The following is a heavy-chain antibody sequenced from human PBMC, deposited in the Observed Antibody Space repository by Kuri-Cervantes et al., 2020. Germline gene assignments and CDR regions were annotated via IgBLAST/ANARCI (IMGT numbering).Heavy chain of an antibody. CDR2: ISYDGSNK. Sequence: LSLTCAASGFTFSSYGMHWVRQAPGKGLEWVAVISYDGSNKYYADSVKGRFTISRDNAKNSLYLQMNSLRAEDTALNCCARDHYGGAGFDPWGQGTLVTVSS. J-gene: IGHJ5*02. CDR1: GFTFSSYG. V-gene: IGHV3-30*03. CDR3: ARDHYGGAGFDP. D-gene: IGHD3-16*01.